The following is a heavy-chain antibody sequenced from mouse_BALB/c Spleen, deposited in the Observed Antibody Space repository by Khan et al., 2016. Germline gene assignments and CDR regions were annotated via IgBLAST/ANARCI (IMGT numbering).Heavy chain of an antibody. V-gene: IGHV5-9-3*01. D-gene: IGHD1-1*01. CDR3: ARTPGYYGSNYFDY. J-gene: IGHJ2*01. CDR2: ISSGGSYT. CDR1: GFTFSNYG. Sequence: EVELVESGGGLVKPGGSLKFSCAASGFTFSNYGMSWVRQTPEKRLEWVATISSGGSYTYYPDSVKGRFTISRDNANNTLYLKMSSLRSEDTAMYYCARTPGYYGSNYFDYWGQGTTLTVSS.